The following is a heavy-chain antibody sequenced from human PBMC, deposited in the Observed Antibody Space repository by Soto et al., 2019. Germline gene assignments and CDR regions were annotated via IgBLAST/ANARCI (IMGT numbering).Heavy chain of an antibody. CDR3: ARDARSAFDWFDP. CDR2: IIPTLGIA. CDR1: GGTFSSYT. Sequence: QVQLVQSGAEVKKPGSSVKVSCKASGGTFSSYTISWVRQAPGQGLEWMGRIIPTLGIANYAQKFQGRVTXPXDXSTSTAYMELSSLRSEDTAVYYCARDARSAFDWFDPWGQGTLVTVSS. V-gene: IGHV1-69*08. J-gene: IGHJ5*02.